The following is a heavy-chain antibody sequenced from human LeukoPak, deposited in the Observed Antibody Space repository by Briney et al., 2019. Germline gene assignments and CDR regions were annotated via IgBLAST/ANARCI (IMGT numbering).Heavy chain of an antibody. J-gene: IGHJ4*02. CDR2: IYPGDSDT. Sequence: GESLKISCKGSGYSFTSYWIGWVRQMPGKGLEWMGIIYPGDSDTRYSPSFQGQVTFSADKSISTAYLQWSSLKASDTAMYYCARLERGRYSYGSFDYWGQGTLVTVSS. D-gene: IGHD5-18*01. CDR3: ARLERGRYSYGSFDY. V-gene: IGHV5-51*01. CDR1: GYSFTSYW.